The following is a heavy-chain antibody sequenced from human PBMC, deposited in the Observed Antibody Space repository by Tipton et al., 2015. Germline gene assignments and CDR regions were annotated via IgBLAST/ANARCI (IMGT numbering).Heavy chain of an antibody. CDR2: GHYSGRA. D-gene: IGHD5-12*01. CDR1: GTSISSSAYY. V-gene: IGHV4-39*07. CDR3: AKTHGAYDWYLDH. Sequence: TLSLTCNVSGTSISSSAYYWAWIRQPPGKGLEWIGSGHYSGRAYYNPSLMGRVTISVDTSKNQFSLNLRSVTAADTAVYFCAKTHGAYDWYLDHWGQGTLVTVSS. J-gene: IGHJ4*02.